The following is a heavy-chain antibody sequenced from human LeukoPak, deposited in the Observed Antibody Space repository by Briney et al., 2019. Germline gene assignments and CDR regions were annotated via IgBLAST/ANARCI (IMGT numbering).Heavy chain of an antibody. J-gene: IGHJ4*02. V-gene: IGHV4-59*01. CDR3: ARGSNSPDY. D-gene: IGHD4-23*01. CDR1: GDSISSYY. Sequence: PSETLSLTCTVSGDSISSYYWSWIRQPPGKGLEWIGYIYYSGSTTYNPSLKSRVTISVDTSKNQFSLKLTSVTVADTAVYFCARGSNSPDYWGQGTLVTVSS. CDR2: IYYSGST.